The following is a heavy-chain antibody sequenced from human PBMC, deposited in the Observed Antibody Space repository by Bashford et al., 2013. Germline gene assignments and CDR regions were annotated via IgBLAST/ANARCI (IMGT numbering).Heavy chain of an antibody. Sequence: GGSLRLSCAASGFTFSSYAMSWVRQAPGKGLEWVSGISGSGGSTYHADSVKGRFTISRDNSKNTLYLQMNSLRAEDTAVYYCAKGYYDSSGYPYFDYWGQGTLVTVSS. V-gene: IGHV3-23*01. CDR3: AKGYYDSSGYPYFDY. CDR2: ISGSGGST. J-gene: IGHJ4*02. CDR1: GFTFSSYA. D-gene: IGHD3-22*01.